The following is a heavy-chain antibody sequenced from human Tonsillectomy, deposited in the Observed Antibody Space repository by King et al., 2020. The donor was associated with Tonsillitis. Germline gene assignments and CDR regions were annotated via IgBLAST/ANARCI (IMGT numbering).Heavy chain of an antibody. J-gene: IGHJ6*01. CDR3: ARDELGSYYPTQRMGV. CDR1: GFTFSSYG. CDR2: IKQDGSEK. Sequence: VQLVESGGGLVQPGGSLRLSCAASGFTFSSYGMSWVRQAPGKGLEWVANIKQDGSEKYYVDSVKGRFTISRDNAKNSLYLQMNSLRAEDTAVYYCARDELGSYYPTQRMGVWGQGTTGTVSS. V-gene: IGHV3-7*01. D-gene: IGHD3-10*01.